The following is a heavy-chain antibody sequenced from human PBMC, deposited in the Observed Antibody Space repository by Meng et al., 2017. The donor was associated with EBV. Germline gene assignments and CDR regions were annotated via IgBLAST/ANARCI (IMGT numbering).Heavy chain of an antibody. CDR2: IYWDDDK. CDR3: AHRRDEYSSSWYGWFDP. CDR1: GFSLSTSGVG. Sequence: QITLKEFGPTLVKPTHTLTLTCTFSGFSLSTSGVGVGWIRQPPGKALEWLALIYWDDDKRYSPSLKSRLTITKDTSKNQVVLTMTNMDPVDTATYYCAHRRDEYSSSWYGWFDPWGQGTLVTVSS. J-gene: IGHJ5*02. V-gene: IGHV2-5*02. D-gene: IGHD6-13*01.